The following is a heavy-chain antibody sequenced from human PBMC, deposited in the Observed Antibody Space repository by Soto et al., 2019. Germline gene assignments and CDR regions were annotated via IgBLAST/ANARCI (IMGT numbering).Heavy chain of an antibody. Sequence: ASVNVSCKASGYTFTSYGISWVRQAPGQGLEWMGWISAYNGNTNYAQKLQGRVTMTTDTSTSTAYMELRSLRSDDTAVYYCARVRRITIFGVVSYFVSWRQGPLVTV. D-gene: IGHD3-3*01. CDR2: ISAYNGNT. J-gene: IGHJ4*02. CDR1: GYTFTSYG. V-gene: IGHV1-18*01. CDR3: ARVRRITIFGVVSYFVS.